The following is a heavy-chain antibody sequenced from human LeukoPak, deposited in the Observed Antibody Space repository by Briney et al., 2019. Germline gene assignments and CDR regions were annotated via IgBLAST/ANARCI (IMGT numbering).Heavy chain of an antibody. V-gene: IGHV3-49*04. J-gene: IGHJ4*02. D-gene: IGHD3-10*01. CDR1: GFTFGDYA. CDR2: IRSKAYGGTT. CDR3: TKVRSGNDFDY. Sequence: GGSLRLSCTTSGFTFGDYAMSWVRQAPGKGLEWVGFIRSKAYGGTTQYAASVKGRFTISRDDSKSIAYLQMSSLKTEDTAVYYGTKVRSGNDFDYWGQGTLVTVSS.